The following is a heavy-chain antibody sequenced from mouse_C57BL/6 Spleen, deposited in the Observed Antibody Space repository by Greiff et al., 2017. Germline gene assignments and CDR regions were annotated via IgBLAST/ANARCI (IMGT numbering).Heavy chain of an antibody. CDR3: ARSRYYGSSYDYAMDY. Sequence: QVQLKESGPELVKPGASVKISCKASGYAFSSSWMNWVKQRPGKGLEWIGRIYPGDGDTNYNGKFKGKATLTADKSSSTAYMQLSSLTSEDSAVYFCARSRYYGSSYDYAMDYWGQGTSVTVSS. J-gene: IGHJ4*01. D-gene: IGHD1-1*01. CDR1: GYAFSSSW. V-gene: IGHV1-82*01. CDR2: IYPGDGDT.